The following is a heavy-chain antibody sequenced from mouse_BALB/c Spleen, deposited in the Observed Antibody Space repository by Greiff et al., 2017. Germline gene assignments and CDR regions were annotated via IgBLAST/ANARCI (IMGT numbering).Heavy chain of an antibody. CDR2: ISSGSSTI. J-gene: IGHJ2*01. V-gene: IGHV5-17*02. CDR3: ARSFSNRFDY. Sequence: DVHLVESGGGLVQPGGSRKLSCAASGFTFSSFGMHWVRQAPEKGLEWVAYISSGSSTIYYADTVKGRFTISRDNPKNTLFLQMTSLRSEDTAMYYCARSFSNRFDYWGQGTTLTVSS. D-gene: IGHD1-2*01. CDR1: GFTFSSFG.